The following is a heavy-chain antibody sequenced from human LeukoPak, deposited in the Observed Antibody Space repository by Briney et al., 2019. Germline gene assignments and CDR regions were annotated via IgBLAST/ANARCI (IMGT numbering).Heavy chain of an antibody. D-gene: IGHD3-16*01. Sequence: GGSLRLSCAASGFTFSNYAMSWVRQAPGKGLEWVSAISGSGGSTYYADSVKGRFTIPGDNSKNTLYLQMNSLRAEDTAVYYCARQRGGDGRYYGMDVWGQGTTVTVSS. V-gene: IGHV3-23*01. CDR1: GFTFSNYA. CDR3: ARQRGGDGRYYGMDV. CDR2: ISGSGGST. J-gene: IGHJ6*02.